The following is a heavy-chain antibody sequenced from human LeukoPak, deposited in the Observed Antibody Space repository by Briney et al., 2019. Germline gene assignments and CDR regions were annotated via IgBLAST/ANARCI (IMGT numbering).Heavy chain of an antibody. D-gene: IGHD1-26*01. V-gene: IGHV1-46*01. CDR1: GYTFTSYY. Sequence: ASVKVSCKASGYTFTSYYMHWVRHAPGQGLEWMGIINPSGGSTSYAQKFQGRVTMTRDTSTSTVYMELSSLRSEDTAVYYCASSVGSYYFDDAFDIWGQGTMVTVSS. CDR3: ASSVGSYYFDDAFDI. CDR2: INPSGGST. J-gene: IGHJ3*02.